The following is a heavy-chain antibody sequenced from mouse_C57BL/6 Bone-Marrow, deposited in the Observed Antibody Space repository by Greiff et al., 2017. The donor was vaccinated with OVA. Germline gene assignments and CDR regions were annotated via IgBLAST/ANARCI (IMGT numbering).Heavy chain of an antibody. J-gene: IGHJ2*01. D-gene: IGHD2-4*01. V-gene: IGHV1-59*01. CDR3: ARGEGYYDYRRNY. Sequence: QVQLQQPGAELVRPGPSVKLSCKASGYTFTSYWMHWVKQRPGQGLEWIGVIDPSDSYTNYNQKFKGKATLTVDTSSSTAYMQLSSLTSEDSAVYYCARGEGYYDYRRNYWGQGTTLTVSS. CDR1: GYTFTSYW. CDR2: IDPSDSYT.